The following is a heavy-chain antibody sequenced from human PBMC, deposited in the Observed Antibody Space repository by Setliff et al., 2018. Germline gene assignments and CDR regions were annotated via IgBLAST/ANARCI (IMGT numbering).Heavy chain of an antibody. Sequence: GASVKVSCKASGGTFSSYAISWVRQAPGQGLEWMGGIIPMFGTANYAQRFQGRATITADESTSTAYMELSSLRSEDTAVYYCAARCSSTSCRYYYGSGSSVPFDYWGQGTLVTVSS. D-gene: IGHD3-10*01. CDR2: IIPMFGTA. J-gene: IGHJ4*02. V-gene: IGHV1-69*13. CDR3: AARCSSTSCRYYYGSGSSVPFDY. CDR1: GGTFSSYA.